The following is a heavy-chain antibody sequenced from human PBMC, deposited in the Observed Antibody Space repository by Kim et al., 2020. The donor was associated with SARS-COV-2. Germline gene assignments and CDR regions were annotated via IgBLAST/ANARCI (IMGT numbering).Heavy chain of an antibody. Sequence: SETLSLTCAVYGGSFSGYYWSWIRQPPGKGLEWIGEINHSGSSNYNPSLKSRVTISVDTSKNQFSLKLSSVTAADTAVYYCARGLSNLVVTARVLDYWG. CDR1: GGSFSGYY. CDR3: ARGLSNLVVTARVLDY. J-gene: IGHJ4*01. V-gene: IGHV4-34*01. D-gene: IGHD2-21*02. CDR2: INHSGSS.